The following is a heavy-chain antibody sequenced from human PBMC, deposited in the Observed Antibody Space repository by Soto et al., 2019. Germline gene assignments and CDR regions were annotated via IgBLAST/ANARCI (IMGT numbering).Heavy chain of an antibody. CDR1: GYTFTSYG. Sequence: ASVKVSCKASGYTFTSYGISWVRQAPGQGLEWMGRISAYNGNTNYAQKLQGRVTMTTDTSTSTAYMELRSLRSDDTAVYYCARDRVNIVVVVAANRGNWLDPWGQGTLVTVSS. D-gene: IGHD2-15*01. V-gene: IGHV1-18*01. CDR2: ISAYNGNT. CDR3: ARDRVNIVVVVAANRGNWLDP. J-gene: IGHJ5*02.